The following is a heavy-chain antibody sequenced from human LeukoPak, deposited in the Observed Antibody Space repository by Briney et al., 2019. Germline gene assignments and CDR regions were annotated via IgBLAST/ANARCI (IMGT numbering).Heavy chain of an antibody. CDR3: ARDRIVVDRFDC. D-gene: IGHD3-22*01. Sequence: GRSLRLSCAASGFTFSSYAMHWVRQAPGKGLEWVAVISYDGSNKYYADSVKGRFTISRDNSKNTLYLQMSSLRAEDTAVYYCARDRIVVDRFDCWGQGTLVTVSS. V-gene: IGHV3-30-3*01. CDR2: ISYDGSNK. CDR1: GFTFSSYA. J-gene: IGHJ4*02.